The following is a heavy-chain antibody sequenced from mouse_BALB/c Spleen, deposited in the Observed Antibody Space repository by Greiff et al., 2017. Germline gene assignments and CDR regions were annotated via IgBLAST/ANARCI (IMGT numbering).Heavy chain of an antibody. V-gene: IGHV1-9*01. J-gene: IGHJ4*01. CDR1: GYTFSSYW. Sequence: VQGVESGAELMKPGASVKISCRATGYTFSSYWIEWVKQRPGHGLEWIGEILPGSGSTNYNEKFKGKATFTADTSSNTAYMQLSSLTSEDSAVYYCARWGVYYDAMDYRGQGTSGTVSS. CDR3: ARWGVYYDAMDY. CDR2: ILPGSGST.